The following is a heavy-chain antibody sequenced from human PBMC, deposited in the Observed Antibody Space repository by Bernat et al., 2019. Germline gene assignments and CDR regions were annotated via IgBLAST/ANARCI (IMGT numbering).Heavy chain of an antibody. D-gene: IGHD5-24*01. CDR1: GDSIGSSDW. Sequence: QLQESGPGLVKPSGTLSLTCAVSGDSIGSSDWWSWFRQPPVKGLEWIGEVHHSGRTNYNPSLKSRISITIDKSKNQVSLKLTSVTAADTAVYYCAREGQGITSFDYWGQGTLVTVSS. V-gene: IGHV4-4*02. CDR2: VHHSGRT. J-gene: IGHJ4*02. CDR3: AREGQGITSFDY.